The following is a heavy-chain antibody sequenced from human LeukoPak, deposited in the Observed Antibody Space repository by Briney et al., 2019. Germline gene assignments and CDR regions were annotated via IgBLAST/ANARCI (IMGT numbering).Heavy chain of an antibody. V-gene: IGHV4-34*01. D-gene: IGHD3-10*01. J-gene: IGHJ3*01. CDR2: INQSGNT. CDR3: TRSDGYGLVGI. Sequence: PSETLSLTCAVYGGSFSGYYWSWIRQPPGKGLEWIGEINQSGNTNYNSSLKSRVTISVDTSKNWFSLKLSYVTAADTAVYYCTRSDGYGLVGIWGQGTMVTVSS. CDR1: GGSFSGYY.